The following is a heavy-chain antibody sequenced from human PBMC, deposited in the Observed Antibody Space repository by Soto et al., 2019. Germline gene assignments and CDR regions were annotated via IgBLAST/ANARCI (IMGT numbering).Heavy chain of an antibody. J-gene: IGHJ4*02. Sequence: ASVKVSCKASTYTFTGYYIHWMRQAPGQGLEWLGWINFNSGGTSSAQNFQGRVTMTRDASISTAYMEMSSLKSDDTAVYYCARSARSSGWNDYWGQGTRVTSPQ. V-gene: IGHV1-2*02. CDR1: TYTFTGYY. CDR3: ARSARSSGWNDY. CDR2: INFNSGGT. D-gene: IGHD6-19*01.